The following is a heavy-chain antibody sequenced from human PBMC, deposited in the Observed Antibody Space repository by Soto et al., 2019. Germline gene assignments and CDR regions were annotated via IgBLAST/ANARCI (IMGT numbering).Heavy chain of an antibody. Sequence: GASVKVSCKASGFTFSSYAMSWVRQAPGRGLEWVSIISGNGGSTYYAASVKGRFTISRDNTKNTLYLQMDSLTAEDTAVYYCAKGSEFSNSYTLDFDFWGQGALVTVSS. CDR3: AKGSEFSNSYTLDFDF. V-gene: IGHV3-23*01. CDR2: ISGNGGST. J-gene: IGHJ4*02. CDR1: GFTFSSYA. D-gene: IGHD6-6*01.